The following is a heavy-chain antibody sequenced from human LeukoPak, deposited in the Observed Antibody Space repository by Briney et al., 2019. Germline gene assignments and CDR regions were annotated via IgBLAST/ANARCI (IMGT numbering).Heavy chain of an antibody. D-gene: IGHD1-26*01. J-gene: IGHJ3*02. V-gene: IGHV4-4*07. CDR2: IYTSGST. Sequence: SETLSLTCTVSGGSISSYYWSWIRQPAGKGLEWIGRIYTSGSTNYSPSLKSRVTMSVDTSKNQFSLKLSSVTAADTAVYYCAREAHVGATRAFDIWGQGTMVTVSS. CDR1: GGSISSYY. CDR3: AREAHVGATRAFDI.